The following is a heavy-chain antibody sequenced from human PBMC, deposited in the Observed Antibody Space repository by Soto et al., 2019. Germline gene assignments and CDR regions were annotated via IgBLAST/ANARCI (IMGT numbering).Heavy chain of an antibody. CDR1: GFTFSIYA. CDR3: AKGGDYYGRTGYFQH. V-gene: IGHV3-23*01. J-gene: IGHJ1*01. Sequence: HPGGSLRLSCAASGFTFSIYAMSWVRQAPGKGLEWVSGISGSGGSTYYADSVKGRFTISRDNSKNTLYLQMNSLRAEDTAVYYCAKGGDYYGRTGYFQHWGQGTLVTVSS. D-gene: IGHD3-22*01. CDR2: ISGSGGST.